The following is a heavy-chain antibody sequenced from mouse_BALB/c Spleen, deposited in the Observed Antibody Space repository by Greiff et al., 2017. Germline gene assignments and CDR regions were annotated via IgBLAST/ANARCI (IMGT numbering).Heavy chain of an antibody. Sequence: EVQLQESGPDLVKPSQSLSLTCTVTGYSITSGYSWPWIRQFPGNKLEWMGYIHYSGSTNYNPSLKSRISITRDTSKNQFFLQLNSVTTEDTATYYCARWWDAMDYWGQGTSVTVSS. CDR2: IHYSGST. CDR3: ARWWDAMDY. D-gene: IGHD1-1*02. V-gene: IGHV3-1*02. CDR1: GYSITSGYS. J-gene: IGHJ4*01.